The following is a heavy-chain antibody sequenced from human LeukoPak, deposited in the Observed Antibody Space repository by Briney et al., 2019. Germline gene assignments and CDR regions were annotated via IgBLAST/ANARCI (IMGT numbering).Heavy chain of an antibody. CDR3: ARVEYYDFWSGPIYYMDV. J-gene: IGHJ6*03. V-gene: IGHV1-2*02. Sequence: GASVKVSCKASGYSFTGYYMHWVRQAPGQGLEWMGWINPNSGGTNYAQKFQGRVTMTRDTSISTAYMELSRLRSDDTAVYYCARVEYYDFWSGPIYYMDVWGKGTTVTVSS. CDR1: GYSFTGYY. CDR2: INPNSGGT. D-gene: IGHD3-3*01.